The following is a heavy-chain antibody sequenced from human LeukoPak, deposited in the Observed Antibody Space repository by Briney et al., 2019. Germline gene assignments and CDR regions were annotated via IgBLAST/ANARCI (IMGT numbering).Heavy chain of an antibody. D-gene: IGHD3-3*01. V-gene: IGHV3-15*01. Sequence: GGSLRLSCAASGLIFSGAWMSWVRQAPGKGLEWAGRIKSKAGGETRDYGAPVKGRFTISRDDSENTVFLQLNTLKIEDTAVYYCAWSGLNYFATWGQGTLVTVSS. CDR1: GLIFSGAW. J-gene: IGHJ5*02. CDR3: AWSGLNYFAT. CDR2: IKSKAGGETR.